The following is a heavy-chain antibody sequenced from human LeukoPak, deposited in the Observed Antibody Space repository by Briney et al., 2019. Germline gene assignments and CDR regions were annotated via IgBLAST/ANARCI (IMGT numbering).Heavy chain of an antibody. Sequence: GRSLRLSCAASAFTFSSYAMNWVRQAPGKGLEWVSTISGSGGATWYADSVKGRFTISRDNPKNTLYLQMNSLRAEDTAVYYCAKDSAVVPAAPYGMDVWGQGTTVTVSS. CDR3: AKDSAVVPAAPYGMDV. CDR2: ISGSGGAT. CDR1: AFTFSSYA. V-gene: IGHV3-23*01. J-gene: IGHJ6*02. D-gene: IGHD2-2*01.